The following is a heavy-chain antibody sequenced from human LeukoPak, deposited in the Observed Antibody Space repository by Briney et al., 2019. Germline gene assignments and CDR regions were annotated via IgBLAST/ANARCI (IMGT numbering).Heavy chain of an antibody. CDR3: ARYSSSSPPDC. Sequence: GASVTVSCKASGYTFSDYYIHWVRQAPGQGLEWMGWVNPNSGATNYAQKLQGRVTMTTDTSTSTAYMELRSLRSDDTAVYYCARYSSSSPPDCWGQGTLVTVSS. CDR2: VNPNSGAT. CDR1: GYTFSDYY. J-gene: IGHJ4*02. V-gene: IGHV1-2*02. D-gene: IGHD6-6*01.